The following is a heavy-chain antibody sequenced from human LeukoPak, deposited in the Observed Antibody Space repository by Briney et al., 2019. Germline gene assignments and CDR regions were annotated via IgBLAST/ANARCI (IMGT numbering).Heavy chain of an antibody. D-gene: IGHD3-9*01. V-gene: IGHV1-8*01. CDR1: GYTFTIYD. CDR3: ARGSGRYFDWLLKFYYYYYMDV. Sequence: ASVKVSCKASGYTFTIYDINWVRQATGQGLEWMGWMNPNSGNTGYAQKFQGRVTMTRNTSISTAYTELSSLRSEDTAVYYCARGSGRYFDWLLKFYYYYYMDVWGKGTTVTISS. J-gene: IGHJ6*03. CDR2: MNPNSGNT.